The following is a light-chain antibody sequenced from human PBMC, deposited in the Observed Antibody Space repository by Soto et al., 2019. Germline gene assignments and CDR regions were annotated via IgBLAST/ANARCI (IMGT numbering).Light chain of an antibody. V-gene: IGKV1-5*03. CDR2: KAS. J-gene: IGKJ1*01. CDR1: QSISSY. CDR3: QHYNSYSEA. Sequence: TKSPSFLSATVGDRVTIPCRASQSISSYLNWYQQKPGKAPKLLIYKASTLKSGVPSRFSGSGSGTEFTLTISSLQPDDFATYYCQHYNSYSEAFAQGTKVDI.